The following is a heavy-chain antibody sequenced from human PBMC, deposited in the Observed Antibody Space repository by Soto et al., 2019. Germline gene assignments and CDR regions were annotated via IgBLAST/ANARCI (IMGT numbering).Heavy chain of an antibody. J-gene: IGHJ4*02. V-gene: IGHV4-31*03. Sequence: SETLSLTCTVSGGSISSGGYYWSWIRQHPGKGLEWIGYIYYSGSTYYNPSLKSRVTISVDTSKNQFSLKLSSVTAADTAVYYCARVEVDGYCSGGSCYPIDFWCQGTLVSVFS. CDR1: GGSISSGGYY. CDR2: IYYSGST. D-gene: IGHD2-15*01. CDR3: ARVEVDGYCSGGSCYPIDF.